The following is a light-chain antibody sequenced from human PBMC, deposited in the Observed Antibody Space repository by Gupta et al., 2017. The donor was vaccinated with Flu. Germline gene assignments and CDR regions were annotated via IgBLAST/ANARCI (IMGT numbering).Light chain of an antibody. Sequence: SYVLTQPPSVSVAPGQTATITCGGSDIGSKSVHWYRQKPGQAPVLVVFGAHGRPSGIPERSSSSTTGNTATLVLTSVEAGDEADDYCQVWDYSEDHLVFGAGTNLTVL. V-gene: IGLV3-21*02. CDR1: DIGSKS. CDR3: QVWDYSEDHLV. J-gene: IGLJ1*01. CDR2: GAH.